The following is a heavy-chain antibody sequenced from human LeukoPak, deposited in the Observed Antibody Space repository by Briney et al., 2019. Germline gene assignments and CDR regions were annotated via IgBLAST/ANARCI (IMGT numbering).Heavy chain of an antibody. CDR3: AREAVSWYSSGWNAFDI. D-gene: IGHD6-19*01. J-gene: IGHJ3*02. Sequence: GGSLRLSCAASGFTFSSYAMHWVRQAPGKGLEWVAVISYDGSNKYYADSVKGRFTISRDNSKNTLYLQMNSLRAEDTAVYYCAREAVSWYSSGWNAFDIWGQGTMVTVSS. CDR2: ISYDGSNK. V-gene: IGHV3-30-3*01. CDR1: GFTFSSYA.